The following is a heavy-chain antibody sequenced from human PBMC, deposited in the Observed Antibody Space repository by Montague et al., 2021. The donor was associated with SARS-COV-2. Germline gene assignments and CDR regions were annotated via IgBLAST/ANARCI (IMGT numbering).Heavy chain of an antibody. Sequence: SLSLSFSASGFTFSIYTMPWVRQAPVTGLELVSSLRISSTNYIYYSASLKGRFAISRDNANNSLFLQMNSLRTDDTAVYYCARDMQQWLEGPFDSWGQGTLVTVFS. V-gene: IGHV3-21*01. CDR2: LRISSTNYI. J-gene: IGHJ4*02. CDR3: ARDMQQWLEGPFDS. CDR1: GFTFSIYT. D-gene: IGHD6-19*01.